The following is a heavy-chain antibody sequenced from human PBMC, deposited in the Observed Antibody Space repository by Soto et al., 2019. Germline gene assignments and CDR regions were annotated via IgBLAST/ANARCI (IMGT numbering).Heavy chain of an antibody. CDR2: IYHSGST. J-gene: IGHJ4*02. D-gene: IGHD6-19*01. Sequence: SETLSLTCAVSGGSISSSNWWSWVRQPPGKGLEWIGEIYHSGSTNYNPSLKSRVTISVDKSKNQFSLKLSSVTAADTAVYYRARRIAVAGSYYFDYWGQGTLVTVSS. CDR1: GGSISSSNW. V-gene: IGHV4-4*02. CDR3: ARRIAVAGSYYFDY.